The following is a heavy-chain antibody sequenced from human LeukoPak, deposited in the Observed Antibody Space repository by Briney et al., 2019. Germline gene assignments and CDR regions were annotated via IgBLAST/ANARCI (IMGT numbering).Heavy chain of an antibody. CDR1: GGSISSYY. Sequence: SETLSLTCTVSGGSISSYYWSWIRQPPGKGLEWIGYIYYSGSTNYNPSLKSRVTISVDTSKNQFSLKLSSVTAADTAVYYCARERFLEWSPGPVDYWGQGTLVTVSS. CDR2: IYYSGST. V-gene: IGHV4-59*01. D-gene: IGHD3-3*01. CDR3: ARERFLEWSPGPVDY. J-gene: IGHJ4*02.